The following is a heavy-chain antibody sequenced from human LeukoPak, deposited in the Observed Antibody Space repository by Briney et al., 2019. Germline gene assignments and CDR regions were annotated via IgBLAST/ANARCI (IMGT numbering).Heavy chain of an antibody. CDR1: GFTFSSYS. CDR3: ARGYNYMDV. V-gene: IGHV3-48*04. D-gene: IGHD1-14*01. CDR2: ISSSSSTI. J-gene: IGHJ6*03. Sequence: GGSLRLSCAASGFTFSSYSMNWVRQAPGKGLEWVSYISSSSSTIYYADSVKGRFTISRDNAKNSLYLQMNSLRAEDTAVYYCARGYNYMDVWGKGTTVTVSS.